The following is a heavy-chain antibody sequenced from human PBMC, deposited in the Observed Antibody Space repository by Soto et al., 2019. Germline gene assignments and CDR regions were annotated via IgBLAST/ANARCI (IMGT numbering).Heavy chain of an antibody. CDR1: GHTLSELS. CDR3: AAGGTRWLHSPFDY. V-gene: IGHV1-24*01. D-gene: IGHD1-1*01. CDR2: FDPEDGET. J-gene: IGHJ4*02. Sequence: QVQLVQSGAEVKKPGASVKVSCKVSGHTLSELSMHWVRQAPGQGLEWMGGFDPEDGETISAQKFQGRVTMTEDTSTDSIYMELSSLRSEDTAVYYCAAGGTRWLHSPFDYWGQGTLVTISS.